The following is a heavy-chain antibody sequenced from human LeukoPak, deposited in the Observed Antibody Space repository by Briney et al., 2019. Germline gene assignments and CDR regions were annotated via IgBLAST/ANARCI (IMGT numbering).Heavy chain of an antibody. J-gene: IGHJ4*02. CDR2: ISSSSSYI. Sequence: GGSLRLPCAASGFTFSSYSMNWVRQAPGKGLEWVSSISSSSSYIYYADSVKGRFTISRDNAKNSLYLQMNSLRAEDTAVYYCARARPLGYCSGGSCFEFDYWGQGTLVTVSS. CDR3: ARARPLGYCSGGSCFEFDY. CDR1: GFTFSSYS. V-gene: IGHV3-21*01. D-gene: IGHD2-15*01.